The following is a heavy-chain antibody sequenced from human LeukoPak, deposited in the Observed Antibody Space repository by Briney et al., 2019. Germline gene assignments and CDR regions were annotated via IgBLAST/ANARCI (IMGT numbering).Heavy chain of an antibody. D-gene: IGHD7-27*01. CDR3: ARQRAMGRSGDY. V-gene: IGHV5-51*01. Sequence: GESLKISCKAFGYSSTSFWIAWVRQIPGKGLEWMGIIDPSDFEPRFTTSFKGQVTISTNKSLSTAYLQWNSLKASDAAMYYCARQRAMGRSGDYWGQGTLVTVSS. CDR1: GYSSTSFW. CDR2: IDPSDFEP. J-gene: IGHJ4*02.